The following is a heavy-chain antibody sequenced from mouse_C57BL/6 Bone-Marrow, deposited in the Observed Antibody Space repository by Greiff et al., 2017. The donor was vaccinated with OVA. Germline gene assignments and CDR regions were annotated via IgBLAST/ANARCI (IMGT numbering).Heavy chain of an antibody. CDR3: AKGYGSSPFAY. V-gene: IGHV1-9*01. Sequence: VQLQQSGAELMKPGASVKLSCKATGYTFTGYWIEWVKQRPGHGLEWIGEILPGSGSTNYNEKFKGKATFTADTSSNTAYMQLSSQTTEDSAIYYCAKGYGSSPFAYWGQGTLVTVSA. CDR2: ILPGSGST. D-gene: IGHD1-1*01. CDR1: GYTFTGYW. J-gene: IGHJ3*01.